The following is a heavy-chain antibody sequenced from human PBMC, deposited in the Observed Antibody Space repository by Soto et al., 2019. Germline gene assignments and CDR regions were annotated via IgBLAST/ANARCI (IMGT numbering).Heavy chain of an antibody. CDR3: ARGLTFFDS. CDR1: GGSVSSGTPY. D-gene: IGHD3-16*01. V-gene: IGHV4-61*01. J-gene: IGHJ5*01. Sequence: QVQLQESGPGLVKPSETLSLTCTVSGGSVSSGTPYWTWIRQPPGKGMEWIGFSFYSGSHNYSPSFQSRVTISVDTSKNEFSLKLTAVTAADTAVYYCARGLTFFDSWGQGSLVTVSS. CDR2: SFYSGSH.